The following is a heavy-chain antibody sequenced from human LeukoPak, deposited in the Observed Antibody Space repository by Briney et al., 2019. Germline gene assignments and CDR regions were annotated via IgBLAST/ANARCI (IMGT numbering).Heavy chain of an antibody. J-gene: IGHJ4*02. CDR2: INPNSGGA. Sequence: ASVKVSCKASGYTFTGYYMHWVRQAPGQGLEWMGWINPNSGGANSAQKFQGRVTMTRDMSISTAYMELSGLRSDDTAVYYCARGRSLTLIRGVIWGFDYWGQGTLVTVSS. CDR1: GYTFTGYY. V-gene: IGHV1-2*02. D-gene: IGHD3-10*01. CDR3: ARGRSLTLIRGVIWGFDY.